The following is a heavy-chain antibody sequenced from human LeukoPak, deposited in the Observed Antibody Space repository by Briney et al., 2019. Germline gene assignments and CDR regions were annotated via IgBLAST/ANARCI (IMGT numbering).Heavy chain of an antibody. J-gene: IGHJ4*02. CDR1: GFSLSTSGVG. Sequence: SGPTLVNPTQTLTLTCTFSGFSLSTSGVGVGWIRQPPGKALEWLAFIYWDDDKRYSPSLKSRLTFTKDTSKNHVVLTLTNMDPVDTATYYCTHAATFPYNYGPWVFDYWGQGTLVTVSS. CDR3: THAATFPYNYGPWVFDY. V-gene: IGHV2-5*02. D-gene: IGHD5-18*01. CDR2: IYWDDDK.